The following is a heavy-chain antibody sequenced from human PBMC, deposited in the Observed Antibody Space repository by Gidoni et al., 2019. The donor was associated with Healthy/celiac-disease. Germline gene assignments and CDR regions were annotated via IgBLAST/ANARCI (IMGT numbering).Heavy chain of an antibody. D-gene: IGHD3-3*01. CDR2: IYYSGST. CDR3: ARGLYDFWSGYQPNLWYFDL. Sequence: QLQLQESGPGLVKPSETLSLTCTVSGGSISSSSYYWGWIRQPPGKGLEWIGSIYYSGSTYYNPSLKSRVTISVDTSKNQFSLKLSSVTAADTAVYYCARGLYDFWSGYQPNLWYFDLWGRGTLVTVSS. J-gene: IGHJ2*01. CDR1: GGSISSSSYY. V-gene: IGHV4-39*01.